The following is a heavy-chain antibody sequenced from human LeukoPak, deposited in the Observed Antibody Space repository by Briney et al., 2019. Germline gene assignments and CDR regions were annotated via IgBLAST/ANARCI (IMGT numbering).Heavy chain of an antibody. CDR3: ARVITIFGVVIIPVSGWFDP. D-gene: IGHD3-3*01. CDR2: IYDGGST. V-gene: IGHV4-39*07. J-gene: IGHJ5*02. CDR1: GGSISSSRYY. Sequence: SETLSLTCTVSGGSISSSRYYWGWIRQPPGKGLEWIGSIYDGGSTYYNPSLKSRVTISVDTSRNQFSLKLSSVTAADTAVYYCARVITIFGVVIIPVSGWFDPWGQGTLVTVSS.